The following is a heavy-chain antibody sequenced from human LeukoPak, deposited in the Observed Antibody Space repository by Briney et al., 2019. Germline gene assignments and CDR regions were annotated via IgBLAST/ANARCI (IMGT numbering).Heavy chain of an antibody. J-gene: IGHJ4*02. Sequence: ATVNVSCKASGYTFTSFGISWVRHAPGQGLEWMGWISAYNGNTNYAQKFQGRVTMTTDTSTSTAYMELRSLRSDDTAVYYCARDSTFRYSGLIGYWGQGTLVTVSS. CDR1: GYTFTSFG. D-gene: IGHD5-12*01. V-gene: IGHV1-18*01. CDR2: ISAYNGNT. CDR3: ARDSTFRYSGLIGY.